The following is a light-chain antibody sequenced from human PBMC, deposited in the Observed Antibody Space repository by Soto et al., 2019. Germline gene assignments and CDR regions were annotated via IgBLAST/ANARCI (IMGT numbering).Light chain of an antibody. J-gene: IGKJ4*01. CDR3: LQHNSYPLT. CDR2: AAS. V-gene: IGKV1-5*01. Sequence: DIQMTQSPSTLSASVGDTVTVTCRASQSVSGWLAWYQQKPGEAPKLLIYAASTLQSGVPLRFSGSGSGTEFTLTISSLQPEDFATYYCLQHNSYPLTFGGGTKVDIK. CDR1: QSVSGW.